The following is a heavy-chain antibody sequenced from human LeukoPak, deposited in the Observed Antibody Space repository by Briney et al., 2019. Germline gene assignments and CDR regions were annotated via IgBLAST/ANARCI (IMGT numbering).Heavy chain of an antibody. Sequence: ASVKVSCKASGYTFTSYYMHWVRQAPGQGLEWMGIINPSGGSTSYAQKFQGRVTMTRDTSTSTVYMELSSLRSEDTAVYYCARGGGGYSSSWYEIHFDYWGQGTLVTVSS. V-gene: IGHV1-46*01. D-gene: IGHD6-13*01. CDR1: GYTFTSYY. CDR2: INPSGGST. J-gene: IGHJ4*02. CDR3: ARGGGGYSSSWYEIHFDY.